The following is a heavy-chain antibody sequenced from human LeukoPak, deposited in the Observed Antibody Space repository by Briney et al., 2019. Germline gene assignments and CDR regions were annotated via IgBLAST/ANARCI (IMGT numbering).Heavy chain of an antibody. CDR2: ISAYNGNT. J-gene: IGHJ4*02. D-gene: IGHD3-9*01. CDR1: GYTFTSYG. CDR3: ARVSRYFGWLSTRPIDY. Sequence: ASVKVSCKSSGYTFTSYGISWVRQAPGQGLEWMGWISAYNGNTNYAQKLQGRVTMTTDTSTSTAYMELRSLRSDDTAVYYCARVSRYFGWLSTRPIDYWGQGTLVTVYS. V-gene: IGHV1-18*01.